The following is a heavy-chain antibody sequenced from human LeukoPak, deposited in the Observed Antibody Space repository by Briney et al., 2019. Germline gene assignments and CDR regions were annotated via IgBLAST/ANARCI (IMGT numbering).Heavy chain of an antibody. CDR2: IYYSGST. Sequence: SETLSLTCTVSGGSISSYYWSWIRQPPGKGLEWIGYIYYSGSTNYNPSLKSRVTILVDTSKNQFSLKLSSVTAADTAVYYCARYKYYYDSSGYYRFDPWGQGTLVTVSS. J-gene: IGHJ5*02. CDR3: ARYKYYYDSSGYYRFDP. D-gene: IGHD3-22*01. CDR1: GGSISSYY. V-gene: IGHV4-59*08.